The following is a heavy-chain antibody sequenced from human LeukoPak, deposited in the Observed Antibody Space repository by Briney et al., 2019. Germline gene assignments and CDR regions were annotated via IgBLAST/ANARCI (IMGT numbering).Heavy chain of an antibody. CDR1: GYTFTNYA. CDR3: ASGPDYYDSGSYLPS. D-gene: IGHD3-10*01. J-gene: IGHJ5*02. V-gene: IGHV1-3*01. Sequence: GASVKVSCKASGYTFTNYAMHWVRQAPGQRLEWMGWINAGSGNTKYSQKFQGRVTFTGDTSASTAYMELSSLRSEDTAVYYCASGPDYYDSGSYLPSWGQGTLVTVSS. CDR2: INAGSGNT.